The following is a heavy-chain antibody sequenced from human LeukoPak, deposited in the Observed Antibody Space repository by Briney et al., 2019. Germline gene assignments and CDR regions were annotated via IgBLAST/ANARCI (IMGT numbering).Heavy chain of an antibody. J-gene: IGHJ6*02. D-gene: IGHD3-16*01. Sequence: GGSLRLSCAASGFTFSSYAMSWVRQAPGKGLEWVASINHNGNVNYYVDSVKGRFTISRDNAKNSLYLQMSNLRAEDTAVYFCARGGGLDVWGQGAAVTVSS. CDR3: ARGGGLDV. CDR1: GFTFSSYA. V-gene: IGHV3-7*03. CDR2: INHNGNVN.